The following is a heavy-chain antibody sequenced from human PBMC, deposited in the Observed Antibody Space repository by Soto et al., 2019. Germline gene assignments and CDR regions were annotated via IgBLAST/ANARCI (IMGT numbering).Heavy chain of an antibody. CDR2: INPSGGST. Sequence: APGQGLEWMGIINPSGGSTSYAQKFQGRVTMTRDTSTSTVYMELSSLRSEDTAVYYCARGIMGRRYYYYYMDVWGKGTTVTVSS. J-gene: IGHJ6*03. D-gene: IGHD1-26*01. V-gene: IGHV1-46*03. CDR3: ARGIMGRRYYYYYMDV.